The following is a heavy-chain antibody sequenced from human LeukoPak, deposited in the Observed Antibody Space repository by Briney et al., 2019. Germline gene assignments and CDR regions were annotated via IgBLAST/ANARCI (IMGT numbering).Heavy chain of an antibody. J-gene: IGHJ4*02. Sequence: GGSLRLSGAASGFTFSSYWMSWVRQAPGKGLEWVANIKQDGSEKYYVDSVKGRFTISRDNAKNSLYLQMNSLRAEDTAVYYCARPYCSSTSCYAYFDYWGQGTLVTVSS. CDR2: IKQDGSEK. V-gene: IGHV3-7*03. CDR3: ARPYCSSTSCYAYFDY. CDR1: GFTFSSYW. D-gene: IGHD2-2*01.